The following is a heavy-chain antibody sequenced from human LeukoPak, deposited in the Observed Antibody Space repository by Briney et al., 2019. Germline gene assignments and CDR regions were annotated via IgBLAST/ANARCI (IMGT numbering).Heavy chain of an antibody. D-gene: IGHD3-10*01. J-gene: IGHJ4*02. Sequence: GGSLRLSCAASGFTFSSYGMHWVRQAPGKGLEWVAFIRYDGSNKYYADSVKGRFTISRDNSKNTLYLQMNSLRAEDTAVYYCAKAGLLRYYFDYWGQGTLVTVSS. CDR2: IRYDGSNK. V-gene: IGHV3-30*02. CDR1: GFTFSSYG. CDR3: AKAGLLRYYFDY.